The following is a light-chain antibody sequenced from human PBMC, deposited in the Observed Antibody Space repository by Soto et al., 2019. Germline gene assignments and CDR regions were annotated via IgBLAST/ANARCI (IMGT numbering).Light chain of an antibody. CDR2: LGS. CDR1: QSLLHRNGYNY. J-gene: IGKJ4*01. Sequence: DIVMTQSPLSLPVTPGEPASISCRSSQSLLHRNGYNYLDWYLQKPGQSPQLLIYLGSNRASGVPDRLSGSGSGTDFTLKISRVEAEDVGVYYCMQALRSPTFGGGTKVQIK. CDR3: MQALRSPT. V-gene: IGKV2-28*01.